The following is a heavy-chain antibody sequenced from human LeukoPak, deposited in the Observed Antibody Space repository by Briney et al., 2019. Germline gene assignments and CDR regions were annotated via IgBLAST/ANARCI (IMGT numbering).Heavy chain of an antibody. J-gene: IGHJ4*02. Sequence: PSETLSLTCAVSGGSISSSNYYWGWIRQPPGKGLEWIGSIYYSGSTYYNPSLKSRVTISVDASKNQFSLKLSSVTAADTAVYYCARRKIVATIDYWGQGTRVTVSS. V-gene: IGHV4-39*01. CDR1: GGSISSSNYY. CDR2: IYYSGST. CDR3: ARRKIVATIDY. D-gene: IGHD5-12*01.